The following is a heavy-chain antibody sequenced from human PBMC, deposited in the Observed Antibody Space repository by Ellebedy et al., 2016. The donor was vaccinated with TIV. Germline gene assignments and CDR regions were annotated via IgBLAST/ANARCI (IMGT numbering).Heavy chain of an antibody. Sequence: GESLKISCAASGFTFSSYSMNWVRQAQGKGLGWVSSISSNSNYIYYADSVRGRFTISRDNAKKSLYLQMNSLRAEDTAVYYCARGAMAAAGDDYWGQGTLVTVSS. CDR3: ARGAMAAAGDDY. V-gene: IGHV3-21*01. CDR1: GFTFSSYS. J-gene: IGHJ4*02. CDR2: ISSNSNYI. D-gene: IGHD6-13*01.